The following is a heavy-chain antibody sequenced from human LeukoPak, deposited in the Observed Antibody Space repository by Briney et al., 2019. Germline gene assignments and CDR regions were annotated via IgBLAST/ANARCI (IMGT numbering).Heavy chain of an antibody. CDR2: ICSYGVTT. CDR1: GFTLSTYE. CDR3: GALSDRNFYYSYGLDV. V-gene: IGHV3-48*03. Sequence: GGSLRLSCAPSGFTLSTYEMNCVRQAPGKARECVAYICSYGVTTYYADSVKGRFTISGDNAKNSLNLKMNSLRAEDMAVYYCGALSDRNFYYSYGLDVWGQGTTVTVS. J-gene: IGHJ6*02. D-gene: IGHD1-14*01.